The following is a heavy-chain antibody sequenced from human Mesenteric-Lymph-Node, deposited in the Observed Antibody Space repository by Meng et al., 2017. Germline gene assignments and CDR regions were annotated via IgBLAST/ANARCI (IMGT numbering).Heavy chain of an antibody. D-gene: IGHD3-22*01. CDR1: GFTFSSYE. V-gene: IGHV3-48*03. Sequence: GESLKISCAASGFTFSSYEMNWVRQAPGKGLEWVSYISSSGSTIYYADSVKGRFTISRDNAKNSLYLQMNSLRAEDTAVYYCARDYYDTWGDYYYYYGMDVWGQGTTVTVSS. J-gene: IGHJ6*02. CDR2: ISSSGSTI. CDR3: ARDYYDTWGDYYYYYGMDV.